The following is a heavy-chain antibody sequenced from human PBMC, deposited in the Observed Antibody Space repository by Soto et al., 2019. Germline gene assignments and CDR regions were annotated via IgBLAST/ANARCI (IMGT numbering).Heavy chain of an antibody. CDR3: ARRSSSSWYYYGMDV. CDR1: GGTFSSYA. CDR2: INAGNGNT. J-gene: IGHJ6*02. Sequence: ASVKVSCKASGGTFSSYAMSWVRQAPGQRLEWMGWINAGNGNTKYSQKFQGRVTITRDTSASTAYMELSSLRSEDTAVYYCARRSSSSWYYYGMDVWGQGTTVTVSS. V-gene: IGHV1-3*01. D-gene: IGHD6-6*01.